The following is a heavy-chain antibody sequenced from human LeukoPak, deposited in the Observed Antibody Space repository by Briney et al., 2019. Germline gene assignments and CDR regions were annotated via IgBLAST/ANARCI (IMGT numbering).Heavy chain of an antibody. CDR1: GGSFSSGDY. CDR3: AKAYYYVDV. Sequence: LETLSLTCAVSGGSFSSGDYCGWIRQSPGKELEWIGEINQSGVTNYNPSLKSRVTISVDTSKNQFSLNLRSVTAADTAVYYCAKAYYYVDVWGKGTTVTVSS. V-gene: IGHV4-34*01. J-gene: IGHJ6*03. CDR2: INQSGVT. D-gene: IGHD3-16*01.